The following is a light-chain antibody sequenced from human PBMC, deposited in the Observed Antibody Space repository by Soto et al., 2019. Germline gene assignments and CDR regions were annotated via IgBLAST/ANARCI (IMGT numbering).Light chain of an antibody. V-gene: IGLV2-14*01. CDR3: SSYTGSSTLV. CDR2: DVS. Sequence: HSVLTQPASVSGSPGQSITISCTGTSSDVGGYNYVSWYQQYPGKAPKLMIYDVSNRPSGVSNRFSGSKSGNTASLTISGLQAEDEADYYCSSYTGSSTLVFGGGTKLTVL. CDR1: SSDVGGYNY. J-gene: IGLJ2*01.